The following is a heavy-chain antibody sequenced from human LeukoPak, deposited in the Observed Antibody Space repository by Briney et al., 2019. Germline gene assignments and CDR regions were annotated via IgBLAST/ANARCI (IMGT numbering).Heavy chain of an antibody. D-gene: IGHD2-2*01. J-gene: IGHJ5*02. CDR2: MNPNSDNT. Sequence: ASVKVSCKASGYTFTSYDINWVRQATGQGLEWMGWMNPNSDNTGYAQKFQGRVTMTRNTSISTAYMELSSLTSEDTAVYYCARRGEPAGGAPALSSYWFAPWGQGTLVTVSS. CDR1: GYTFTSYD. V-gene: IGHV1-8*01. CDR3: ARRGEPAGGAPALSSYWFAP.